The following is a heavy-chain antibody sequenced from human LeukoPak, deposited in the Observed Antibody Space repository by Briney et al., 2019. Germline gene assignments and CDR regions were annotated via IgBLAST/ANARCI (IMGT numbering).Heavy chain of an antibody. Sequence: SETLSLTCTVSGGSISSYYWSWIRQPPGKGLEWIGYIYYSGSTNYNPSLKSRVTISVDTSKNQFSLKLSSVTAADTAVYYCVRGSYGAYDYWGQGSLVTVSS. CDR2: IYYSGST. D-gene: IGHD4-17*01. J-gene: IGHJ4*02. CDR3: VRGSYGAYDY. CDR1: GGSISSYY. V-gene: IGHV4-59*01.